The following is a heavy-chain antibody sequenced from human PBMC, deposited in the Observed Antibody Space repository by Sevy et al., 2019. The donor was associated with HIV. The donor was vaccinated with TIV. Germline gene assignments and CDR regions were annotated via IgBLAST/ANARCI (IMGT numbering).Heavy chain of an antibody. Sequence: GGSLRLSCAASGFTFSSYWMHWVRQAPGKGLVWVSRINSDGSSTSHADSVKGRFTISRDNAKNTLDLQMNSRRAEDTAVYYCARVQVSSSWNYYLDYWGQGTLVTVSS. CDR1: GFTFSSYW. CDR2: INSDGSST. J-gene: IGHJ4*02. V-gene: IGHV3-74*01. D-gene: IGHD6-13*01. CDR3: ARVQVSSSWNYYLDY.